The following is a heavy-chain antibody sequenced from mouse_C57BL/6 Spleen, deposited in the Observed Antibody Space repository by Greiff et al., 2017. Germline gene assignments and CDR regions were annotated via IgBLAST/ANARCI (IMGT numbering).Heavy chain of an antibody. CDR3: TTNLSITTVVDY. CDR2: IDPVDGDT. Sequence: VQLKQSGAELVRPGASVKLSCTASGFNFNDYYMHWVKQRPEQGLEWIGRIDPVDGDTDYNPKFKGKATLTADTSSNTAYMQLSSLTSEDTAVYYCTTNLSITTVVDYWGQGTTLTVSS. CDR1: GFNFNDYY. V-gene: IGHV14-1*01. J-gene: IGHJ2*01. D-gene: IGHD1-1*01.